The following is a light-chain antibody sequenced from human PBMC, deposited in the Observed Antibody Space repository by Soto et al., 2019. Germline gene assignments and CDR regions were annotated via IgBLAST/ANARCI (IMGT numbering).Light chain of an antibody. Sequence: EIEMTQSPATLSVSPGERVTLSCRASQSISDKLAWYQQKPGQAPRLLIWGASNRVGGIPASFSGSGSGTEFTLTISSLQSEDFAVYYCQQYNSWPYTFGQGNKMEIK. V-gene: IGKV3-15*01. CDR2: GAS. CDR1: QSISDK. CDR3: QQYNSWPYT. J-gene: IGKJ2*01.